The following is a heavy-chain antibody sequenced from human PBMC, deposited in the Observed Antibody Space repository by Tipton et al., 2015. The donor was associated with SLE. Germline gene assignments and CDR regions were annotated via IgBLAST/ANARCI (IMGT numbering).Heavy chain of an antibody. Sequence: TLSLTCTVSGGSVNSRSYYWGWIRQPAGKGLEWIGRIYTGGNTKYNPSLESRVTLSVDASKDQFSLRLTSVTAADTAVYYCVVCSPSSCSYFDYGGQGRLVTVSS. CDR2: IYTGGNT. J-gene: IGHJ4*02. CDR3: VVCSPSSCSYFDY. D-gene: IGHD2-2*01. V-gene: IGHV4-61*02. CDR1: GGSVNSRSYY.